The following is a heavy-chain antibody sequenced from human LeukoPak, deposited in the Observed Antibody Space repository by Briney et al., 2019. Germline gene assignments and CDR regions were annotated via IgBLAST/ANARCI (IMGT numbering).Heavy chain of an antibody. CDR3: ARDPPQYYYDSSGKIDDY. Sequence: PGGSLRLSCAASGFTFSSYSMNWVRQAPGKGLEWVSSISSSSSYIYYADSVKGRFTISRDNAKNSLYLQMNSLRAEDTAVYYCARDPPQYYYDSSGKIDDYWGQGTLVTVSS. CDR1: GFTFSSYS. V-gene: IGHV3-21*01. J-gene: IGHJ4*02. CDR2: ISSSSSYI. D-gene: IGHD3-22*01.